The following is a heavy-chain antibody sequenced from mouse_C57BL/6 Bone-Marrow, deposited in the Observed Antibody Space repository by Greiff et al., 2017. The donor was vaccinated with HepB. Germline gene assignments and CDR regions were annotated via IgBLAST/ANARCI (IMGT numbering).Heavy chain of an antibody. CDR3: ARRGIYYDYPYWYFDV. J-gene: IGHJ1*03. D-gene: IGHD2-4*01. Sequence: VQLQQSGPVLVKPGPSVKISCKASGFTFTDYYMHWVKQSHGKSLEWIGLVYPYNGGTSYNQKFKGKATLTVDTSSSTAYMEINSLTSEDSAVYYCARRGIYYDYPYWYFDVWGTGTTVTVSS. V-gene: IGHV1-36*01. CDR2: VYPYNGGT. CDR1: GFTFTDYY.